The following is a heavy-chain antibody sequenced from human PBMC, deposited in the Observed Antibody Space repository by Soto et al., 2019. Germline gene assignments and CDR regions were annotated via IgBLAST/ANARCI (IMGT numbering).Heavy chain of an antibody. D-gene: IGHD1-1*01. CDR1: GFMFSNHG. CDR2: IWSDGNNR. CDR3: VRGDNWNDEASDY. V-gene: IGHV3-33*01. J-gene: IGHJ4*02. Sequence: PGGSLRLSCAASGFMFSNHGMHWVRQAPGKGLEWVAVIWSDGNNRYYADSVKGRLTISRDNSKNTVYLQMNSLRAEDTAVYYCVRGDNWNDEASDYWGQGTLVTVSS.